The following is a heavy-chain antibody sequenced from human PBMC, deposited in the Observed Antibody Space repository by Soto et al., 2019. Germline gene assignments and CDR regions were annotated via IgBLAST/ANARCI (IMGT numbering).Heavy chain of an antibody. V-gene: IGHV4-39*01. Sequence: SETLSLTCTVSGGSISSSSYYWGWIRQPPGKGLEWIGSIYYSGSTYYNPSLKSRVTISVDTSKNQFSLKLTSVTAADTAVYYCARQGTFPTSFVVVPASPDYWGQGTLVTVSS. CDR2: IYYSGST. CDR3: ARQGTFPTSFVVVPASPDY. J-gene: IGHJ4*02. D-gene: IGHD2-2*01. CDR1: GGSISSSSYY.